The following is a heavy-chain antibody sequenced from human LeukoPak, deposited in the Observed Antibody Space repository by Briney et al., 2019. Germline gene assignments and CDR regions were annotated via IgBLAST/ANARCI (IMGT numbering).Heavy chain of an antibody. CDR2: ISVYNGNT. J-gene: IGHJ4*02. CDR1: GYTFTSYG. V-gene: IGHV1-18*01. Sequence: ASVKVSCKASGYTFTSYGISWVRQAPGQGLEWMGWISVYNGNTNYAQKLQGRVTMTTDTSTSTAYMELRSLRSDDTAVYHCARMYYDSSGYYSYFDYWGQGTLVTVSS. D-gene: IGHD3-22*01. CDR3: ARMYYDSSGYYSYFDY.